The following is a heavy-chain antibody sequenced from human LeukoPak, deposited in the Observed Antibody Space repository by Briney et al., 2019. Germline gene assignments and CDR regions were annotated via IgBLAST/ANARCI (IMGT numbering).Heavy chain of an antibody. Sequence: PGGSLRLSCAASGFSFSSYTMNWVRQAPGKGLEWVSSISVSSSYIDYADSVKGRFTISRDNAKNSLYLQMNSLRAEDTAVYYCVRQGGGYYFDYWGQGTLVTVSS. J-gene: IGHJ4*02. CDR3: VRQGGGYYFDY. CDR2: ISVSSSYI. V-gene: IGHV3-21*01. D-gene: IGHD1-14*01. CDR1: GFSFSSYT.